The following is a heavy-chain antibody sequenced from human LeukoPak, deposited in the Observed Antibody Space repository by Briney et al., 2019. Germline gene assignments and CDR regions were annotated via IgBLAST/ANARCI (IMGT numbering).Heavy chain of an antibody. J-gene: IGHJ4*02. V-gene: IGHV1-2*06. CDR3: AREPWGYYGSGSIDY. CDR2: INPNSGGT. CDR1: GYTFTGYY. Sequence: GASVKVSCKASGYTFTGYYMHWVRQAPGKGLEGMGRINPNSGGTNYAQKFQGRVTMTRDTSISTAYMELSRLRSDDTAVYYCAREPWGYYGSGSIDYWGQGTLVTVSS. D-gene: IGHD3-10*01.